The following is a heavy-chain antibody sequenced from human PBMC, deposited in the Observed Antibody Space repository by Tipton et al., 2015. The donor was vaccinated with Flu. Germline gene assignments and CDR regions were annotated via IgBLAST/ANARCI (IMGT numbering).Heavy chain of an antibody. D-gene: IGHD3-9*01. CDR3: AGAGRYLDWLSNDSFDV. CDR2: IYAGDSDT. CDR1: GYSFSNYW. V-gene: IGHV5-51*01. Sequence: QLVQSGAEVKKPGESLRISCKGSGYSFSNYWIGWVRQMPGKGLEWMGTIYAGDSDTRYSPSFQGHVTISADKSINTAYLQWRSRQASDPAIYYCAGAGRYLDWLSNDSFDVWGQGTMVPVSP. J-gene: IGHJ3*01.